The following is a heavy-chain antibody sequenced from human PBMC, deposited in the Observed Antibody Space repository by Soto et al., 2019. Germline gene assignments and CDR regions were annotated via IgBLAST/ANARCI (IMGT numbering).Heavy chain of an antibody. Sequence: SGPTLVNPTQTLTLTCTFSGFSLRNSGVGVGWIRQPPGKALECLAIFYWNGDKRYSPSLKNRLTITKDTSKSQVVLIMTNMDPVDSATYYCARTMVRAGEMDVWGQGTTVTVS. V-gene: IGHV2-5*01. CDR3: ARTMVRAGEMDV. D-gene: IGHD3-10*01. CDR1: GFSLRNSGVG. CDR2: FYWNGDK. J-gene: IGHJ6*02.